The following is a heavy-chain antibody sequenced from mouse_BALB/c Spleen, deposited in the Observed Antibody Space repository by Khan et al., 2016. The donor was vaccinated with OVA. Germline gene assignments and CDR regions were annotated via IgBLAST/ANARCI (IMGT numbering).Heavy chain of an antibody. D-gene: IGHD2-1*01. V-gene: IGHV5-9-3*01. CDR2: INSDGDYT. J-gene: IGHJ3*01. CDR1: GFTFSTYA. Sequence: EVKLMESGGGLVKPGGSLKLSCAASGFTFSTYAMSWVRQTPEKRLEWVATINSDGDYTYYPDSVTGRFTISRDNAKNTLYLQMSSLRSEDTAMYYCARSPYGNFAYWGQGTLVTVSA. CDR3: ARSPYGNFAY.